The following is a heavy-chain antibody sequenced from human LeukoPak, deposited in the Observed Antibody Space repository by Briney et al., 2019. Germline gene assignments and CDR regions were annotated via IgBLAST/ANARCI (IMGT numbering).Heavy chain of an antibody. D-gene: IGHD3-10*01. CDR3: ARARITMVRGVILPYYMDV. J-gene: IGHJ6*03. CDR1: GYTFTTYG. Sequence: GASVKVSCKASGYTFTTYGISWVRQAPGQGLEWMGWISAYNGNTNYAQKLQGRVTMTTDTSTSTAYMELRSLRSDDTAVYYCARARITMVRGVILPYYMDVWGKGTTVTISS. CDR2: ISAYNGNT. V-gene: IGHV1-18*01.